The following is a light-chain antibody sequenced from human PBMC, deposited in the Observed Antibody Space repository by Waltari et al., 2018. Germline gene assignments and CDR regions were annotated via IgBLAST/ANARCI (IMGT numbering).Light chain of an antibody. V-gene: IGLV3-1*01. CDR1: KLGDKY. CDR3: QAWDSNTGV. J-gene: IGLJ3*02. CDR2: QDT. Sequence: SYELTQPPSVSVSTGQTARITCPGDKLGDKYVYWYQQKAGQSPVVVMYQDTKRPSGIPERFSGSNSGNTATLTISGTQAMDEADYYCQAWDSNTGVFGGGTKLTVL.